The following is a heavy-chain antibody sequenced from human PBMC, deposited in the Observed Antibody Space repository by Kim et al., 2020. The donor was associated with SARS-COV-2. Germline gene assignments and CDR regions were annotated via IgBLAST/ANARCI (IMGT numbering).Heavy chain of an antibody. D-gene: IGHD6-13*01. J-gene: IGHJ4*02. Sequence: GGSLRLSCAASGFTFISYAINWVRQAPGKGLEWVSYISSSSGKIDYADSVKGRFTISRDNAKNSVYLQMNSLRDEDTAVYYCARDRSFGSTLYYYFDYWGQGARLTVSS. CDR3: ARDRSFGSTLYYYFDY. V-gene: IGHV3-48*02. CDR1: GFTFISYA. CDR2: ISSSSGKI.